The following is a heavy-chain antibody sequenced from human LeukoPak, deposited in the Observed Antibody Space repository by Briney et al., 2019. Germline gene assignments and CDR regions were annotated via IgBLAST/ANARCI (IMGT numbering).Heavy chain of an antibody. D-gene: IGHD3-10*01. V-gene: IGHV4-39*01. CDR3: ARQKGNFDY. CDR1: GGSISSSGYY. J-gene: IGHJ4*02. CDR2: IYYSGTT. Sequence: SETLSLTCTVSGGSISSSGYYWGWIRQPPGKGLEWIGSIYYSGTTYYNPSLKSRVTISVDTSKNQFSLKLSSVTAVDTAVYYCARQKGNFDYWGQGTLVTVSS.